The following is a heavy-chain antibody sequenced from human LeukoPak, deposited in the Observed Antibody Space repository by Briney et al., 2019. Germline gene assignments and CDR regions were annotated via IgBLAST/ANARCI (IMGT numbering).Heavy chain of an antibody. J-gene: IGHJ4*02. CDR2: ISAYNGNT. V-gene: IGHV1-18*01. CDR3: ASVAGGTSDYYFDY. D-gene: IGHD3-16*01. Sequence: ASVTVSFKASGYTFTSYGISWVRQAPGQGLEWMGWISAYNGNTNYAQKLQGRVTMTTDTSTSTAYMELRSLRSDDTAVYYCASVAGGTSDYYFDYWGQGTLVTVSS. CDR1: GYTFTSYG.